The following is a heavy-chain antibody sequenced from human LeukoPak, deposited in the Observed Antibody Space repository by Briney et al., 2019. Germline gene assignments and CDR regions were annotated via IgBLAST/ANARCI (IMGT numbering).Heavy chain of an antibody. Sequence: GASLRLSCAASGFTFSSYAMSWVRQAPGKGLEWVSAISGSGGSTYYADSVKGRFTISRDNSKNTLYLQMNSLRAEDTAVYYCAKDLDCSSTSCDRDYWGQGTLVTASS. D-gene: IGHD2-2*02. J-gene: IGHJ4*02. CDR1: GFTFSSYA. CDR2: ISGSGGST. V-gene: IGHV3-23*01. CDR3: AKDLDCSSTSCDRDY.